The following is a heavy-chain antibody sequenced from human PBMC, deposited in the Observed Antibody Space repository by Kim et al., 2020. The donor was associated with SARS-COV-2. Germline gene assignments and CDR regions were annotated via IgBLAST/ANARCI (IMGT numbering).Heavy chain of an antibody. CDR2: INSDGSST. Sequence: LSLTCAASGFTFSSYWMHWVRQAPGKGLVWVSRINSDGSSTSYADSVKGRFTISRDNAKNTLYLQMNSLRAEDTAVYYCARSPSSSSGLHYYYYGMDVWGQGTTVTVSS. D-gene: IGHD6-6*01. CDR3: ARSPSSSSGLHYYYYGMDV. CDR1: GFTFSSYW. V-gene: IGHV3-74*01. J-gene: IGHJ6*02.